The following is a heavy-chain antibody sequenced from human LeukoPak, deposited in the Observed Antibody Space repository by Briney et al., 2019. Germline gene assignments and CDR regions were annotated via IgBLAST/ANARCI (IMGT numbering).Heavy chain of an antibody. CDR1: GGTFSSYA. Sequence: ASVKVSCKASGGTFSSYAISWVRQAPGQGLEWMGGIIPIFGTANYAQKFQGRVTITTDESTSTAYMELSSLRSEDTAVYYCARGRKRAAAGLFYWGQGTLVTVSS. CDR3: ARGRKRAAAGLFY. J-gene: IGHJ4*02. D-gene: IGHD6-13*01. V-gene: IGHV1-69*05. CDR2: IIPIFGTA.